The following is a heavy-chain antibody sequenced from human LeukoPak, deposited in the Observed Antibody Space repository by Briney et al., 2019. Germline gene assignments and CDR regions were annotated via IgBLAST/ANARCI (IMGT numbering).Heavy chain of an antibody. V-gene: IGHV4-30-4*01. D-gene: IGHD3-22*01. CDR1: GGSISSGDYY. CDR2: IYYSGST. Sequence: NPSQTLSLTCTVSGGSISSGDYYWSWIRQPPGKGLEWIGYIYYSGSTYYNPSLKSRVTISVDTSKNQFSLKLSSVTAADTAVYYCAREGYYYDSSGSPLWGQGTLVTVSS. J-gene: IGHJ4*02. CDR3: AREGYYYDSSGSPL.